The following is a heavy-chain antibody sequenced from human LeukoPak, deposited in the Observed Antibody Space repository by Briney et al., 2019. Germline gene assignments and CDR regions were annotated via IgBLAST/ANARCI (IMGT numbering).Heavy chain of an antibody. J-gene: IGHJ4*02. D-gene: IGHD5-24*01. CDR1: GFTVSNNY. Sequence: PGGSLRLSCAASGFTVSNNYMTWVRQAPGKGLDWVSVIYSGGYTYYADSVRGRFTISRDTSKNTLYLQMNSLRAEDTAVYYCARARDAYNSGFDYWGQGTLVTVSS. CDR3: ARARDAYNSGFDY. CDR2: IYSGGYT. V-gene: IGHV3-53*01.